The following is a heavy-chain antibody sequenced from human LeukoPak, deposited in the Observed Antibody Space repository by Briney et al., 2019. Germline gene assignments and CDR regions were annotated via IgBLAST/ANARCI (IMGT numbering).Heavy chain of an antibody. D-gene: IGHD2-21*01. V-gene: IGHV3-7*01. CDR2: IKQDGSEK. CDR1: GFTFSSYS. Sequence: GGSLRLSCAASGFTFSSYSMNWVRQAPGKGLEWVANIKQDGSEKYYVDSVKGRFTISRGNAKNSLYLQMNSLRAEDTAVYYCARDVIPLSPNNWFDPWGQGTLVTVSS. CDR3: ARDVIPLSPNNWFDP. J-gene: IGHJ5*02.